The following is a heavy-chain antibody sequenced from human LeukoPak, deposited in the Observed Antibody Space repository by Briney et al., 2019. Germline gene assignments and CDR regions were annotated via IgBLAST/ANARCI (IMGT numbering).Heavy chain of an antibody. CDR2: IYHSGST. J-gene: IGHJ3*02. Sequence: SQTLSLTCAVSGGSISSGGYSWSWIRQPPGKGREWIGYIYHSGSTYYNPSLKSRVTISVDRSKNQFSLKLSSVTAADTAVYYCARVAGGYSYGSGAFDIWGQGTMVTVSS. V-gene: IGHV4-30-2*01. D-gene: IGHD5-18*01. CDR3: ARVAGGYSYGSGAFDI. CDR1: GGSISSGGYS.